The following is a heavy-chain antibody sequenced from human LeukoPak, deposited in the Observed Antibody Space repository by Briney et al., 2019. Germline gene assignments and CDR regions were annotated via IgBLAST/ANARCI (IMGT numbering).Heavy chain of an antibody. D-gene: IGHD6-19*01. CDR3: ARGIAVAGSDY. CDR2: INPSGGST. CDR1: GYTFTSYC. V-gene: IGHV1-46*01. Sequence: ASVKVSCKASGYTFTSYCMHWVRQAPGQGLEWMGIINPSGGSTSYAQKFQGRVTMTRDTSTSTVYMELSSRRSEDTAVYYCARGIAVAGSDYWGQGTLVTVSS. J-gene: IGHJ4*02.